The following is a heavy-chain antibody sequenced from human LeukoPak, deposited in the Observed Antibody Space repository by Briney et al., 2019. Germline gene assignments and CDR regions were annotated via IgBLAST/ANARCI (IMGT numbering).Heavy chain of an antibody. CDR1: GFIFSSYA. J-gene: IGHJ4*02. V-gene: IGHV3-23*01. Sequence: GGSLRLSCTASGFIFSSYAMSWVRQAPGKGLEWVSSVSGGGGSTYYADSVKGRFTISRDNSKSTLFLQMNSLRAEDTAVYYCAKSSYYDSSGYYREYYFDYWGQGTLVTVSS. CDR3: AKSSYYDSSGYYREYYFDY. CDR2: VSGGGGST. D-gene: IGHD3-22*01.